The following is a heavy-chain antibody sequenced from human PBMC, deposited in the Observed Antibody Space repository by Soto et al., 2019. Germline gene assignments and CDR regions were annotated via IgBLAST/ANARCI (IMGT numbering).Heavy chain of an antibody. V-gene: IGHV3-23*01. CDR1: GFSVSDYD. D-gene: IGHD2-21*01. CDR3: AKDRRGGEYPAFDR. Sequence: EVQLLESGGGLVQPGGFLRLTCAASGFSVSDYDMGWVRQAPGKGLEWVSLIRGDGGATYYAASVEGRLTTSRDTSENTVYLDMNYLRAEDTALYYCAKDRRGGEYPAFDRWGQGTMVTVSS. J-gene: IGHJ3*01. CDR2: IRGDGGAT.